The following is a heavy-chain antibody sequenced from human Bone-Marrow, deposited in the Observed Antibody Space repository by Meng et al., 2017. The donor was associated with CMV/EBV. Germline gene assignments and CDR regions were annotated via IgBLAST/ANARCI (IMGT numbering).Heavy chain of an antibody. CDR2: IYYSGST. CDR1: GGSISSYY. Sequence: SETLSLTCTVSGGSISSYYWRWIRQPPGKGLEWIGYIYYSGSTNYNPSLKSRVTISVDTSKNQFSLKLSSVTAADTAVYYCARVDYGGNWEFDYWGQGTLVTVPS. D-gene: IGHD4-23*01. J-gene: IGHJ4*02. CDR3: ARVDYGGNWEFDY. V-gene: IGHV4-59*01.